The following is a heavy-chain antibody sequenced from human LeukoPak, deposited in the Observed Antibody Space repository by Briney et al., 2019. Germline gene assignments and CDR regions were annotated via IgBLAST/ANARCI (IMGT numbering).Heavy chain of an antibody. CDR2: IKLDGSEK. D-gene: IGHD3-10*01. CDR3: VVGSGIFDY. V-gene: IGHV3-7*01. J-gene: IGHJ4*02. CDR1: GSTFNSYW. Sequence: GGSLRLSCAASGSTFNSYWMSWVRQAPGKGLEWVANIKLDGSEKYYVDSVKGRFTISRDNAKNSLYLQMSSLRAEDTAVYYCVVGSGIFDYWGQGTLVTVSS.